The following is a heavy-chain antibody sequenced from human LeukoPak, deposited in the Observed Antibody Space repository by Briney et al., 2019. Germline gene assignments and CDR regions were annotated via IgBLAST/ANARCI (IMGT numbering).Heavy chain of an antibody. CDR2: IWYDGSNK. CDR1: GFTFSIYG. D-gene: IGHD3-10*01. Sequence: GGSLTLSCAASGFTFSIYGMHGVRQAPGKGLEWVAVIWYDGSNKYYADSVKGRFTISRDNSKNTLYLQMNSLRAEDTAVYYCARDSWFGHYRFDYRGQETLVTVSS. J-gene: IGHJ4*02. CDR3: ARDSWFGHYRFDY. V-gene: IGHV3-33*01.